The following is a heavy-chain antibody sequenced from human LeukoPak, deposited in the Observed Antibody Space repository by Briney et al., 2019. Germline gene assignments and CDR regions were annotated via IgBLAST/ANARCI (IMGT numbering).Heavy chain of an antibody. CDR3: TRAGKPPYCDY. CDR1: GFTFRDYA. CDR2: IRGTPYGGTT. J-gene: IGHJ4*02. V-gene: IGHV3-49*03. Sequence: GGSLRLSCAASGFTFRDYAMSWFRQAPGTGLEWVALIRGTPYGGTTEYAASVKGRFTISRDDSKSIAYLQMNSLKTEDTAVYYCTRAGKPPYCDYWGQGTLVIVSS.